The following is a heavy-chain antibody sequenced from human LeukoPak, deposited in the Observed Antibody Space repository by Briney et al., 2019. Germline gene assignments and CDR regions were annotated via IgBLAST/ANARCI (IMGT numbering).Heavy chain of an antibody. V-gene: IGHV3-23*01. CDR3: AETYRGELLPRVYNWFDR. J-gene: IGHJ5*02. D-gene: IGHD1-26*01. CDR1: GFTFSTYA. Sequence: PGGSLRLSCVASGFTFSTYAMIWVGQAPGKGLEGVSTISGSGGSTYYADSVKGRFTISRDNSKNTMYLQMNSLRAEDTAIYYCAETYRGELLPRVYNWFDRWGQGTLVTVSS. CDR2: ISGSGGST.